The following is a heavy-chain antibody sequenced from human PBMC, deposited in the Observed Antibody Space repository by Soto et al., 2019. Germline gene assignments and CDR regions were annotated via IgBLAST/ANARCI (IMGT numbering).Heavy chain of an antibody. Sequence: GGSLRLSCTASGFTFGDYAMSWFRQAPGKGLEWVGFIRSKAYGGTTEYAASVKGRFTISRDDSKSIAYLQMNSLKTEDTAVYYCTSGFRPKYYYDSSGYRPHQDYWGQGTLVTVSS. J-gene: IGHJ4*02. CDR3: TSGFRPKYYYDSSGYRPHQDY. V-gene: IGHV3-49*03. D-gene: IGHD3-22*01. CDR2: IRSKAYGGTT. CDR1: GFTFGDYA.